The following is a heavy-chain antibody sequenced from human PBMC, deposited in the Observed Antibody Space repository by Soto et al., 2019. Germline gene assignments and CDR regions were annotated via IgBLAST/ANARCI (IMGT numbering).Heavy chain of an antibody. D-gene: IGHD3-22*01. CDR3: AKDRVAVWYYYDSSGYHYYYYGMDV. V-gene: IGHV5-51*01. J-gene: IGHJ6*02. CDR2: IYPGDSDT. CDR1: GYSFTSYW. Sequence: XESLKISCKGSGYSFTSYWIGWVRQMPGKGLEWMGIIYPGDSDTRYSPSFQGQVTISADKSISTAYLQWSSLRAEDTAVYYCAKDRVAVWYYYDSSGYHYYYYGMDVWGQGTTVTVSS.